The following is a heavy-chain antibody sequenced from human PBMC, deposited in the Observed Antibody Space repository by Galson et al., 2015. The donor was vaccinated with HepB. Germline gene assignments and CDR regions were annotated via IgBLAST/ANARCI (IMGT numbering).Heavy chain of an antibody. Sequence: SVKVSCKVSGYTLTELSMHWVRQAPGKGLEWMGGFDPEDGETIYAQKFQGRVTMTEDTSTDTAYMELSSLRSEDTAVYYCARDSYGSGWYRWFDPLGQGTLFTVSS. CDR1: GYTLTELS. CDR2: FDPEDGET. D-gene: IGHD6-19*01. CDR3: ARDSYGSGWYRWFDP. J-gene: IGHJ5*02. V-gene: IGHV1-24*01.